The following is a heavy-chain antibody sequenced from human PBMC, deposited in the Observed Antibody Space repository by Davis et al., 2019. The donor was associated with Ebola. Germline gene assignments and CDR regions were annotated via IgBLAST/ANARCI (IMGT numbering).Heavy chain of an antibody. CDR1: GFTFSSYW. CDR3: ARGWGTADY. J-gene: IGHJ4*02. D-gene: IGHD6-13*01. Sequence: GESLKISCAASGFTFSSYWMSWVRQAPGKGLEWVSYISSSSSYTNYADSVKGRFTISRDNAKNSLYLQMNSLRAEDTAVYYCARGWGTADYWGQGTLVTVSS. V-gene: IGHV3-21*05. CDR2: ISSSSSYT.